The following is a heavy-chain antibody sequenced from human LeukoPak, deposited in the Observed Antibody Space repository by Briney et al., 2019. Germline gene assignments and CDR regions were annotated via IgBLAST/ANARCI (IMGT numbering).Heavy chain of an antibody. CDR3: ARERDHAFDI. CDR2: TYYESKWYN. J-gene: IGHJ3*02. CDR1: GDSVSSNNVA. Sequence: SQTLSLTCAISGDSVSSNNVAWTWIGQSPSRGLEWLGRTYYESKWYNDYAVSVESRMTINPDTSKNQFSLQLNSVTPEDTAIYYCARERDHAFDIWGQGTMVTVSS. V-gene: IGHV6-1*01.